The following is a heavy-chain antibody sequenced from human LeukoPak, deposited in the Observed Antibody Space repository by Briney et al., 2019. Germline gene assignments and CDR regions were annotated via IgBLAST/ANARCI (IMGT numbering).Heavy chain of an antibody. CDR3: AKGYYDYVWGSYYFDY. D-gene: IGHD3-16*01. CDR1: GFTFSTYA. V-gene: IGHV3-23*01. Sequence: GGSLRLSCAASGFTFSTYAMSWVRQAPGKGLEWVSAISGSGGSTYYADSVKGRFTISRDNSRDTLYLQMNSLRAEDTAVYYCAKGYYDYVWGSYYFDYWGQGTLVTVSS. J-gene: IGHJ4*02. CDR2: ISGSGGST.